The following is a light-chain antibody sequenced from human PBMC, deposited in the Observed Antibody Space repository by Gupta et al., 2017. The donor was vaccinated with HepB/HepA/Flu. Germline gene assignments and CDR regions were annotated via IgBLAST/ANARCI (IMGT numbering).Light chain of an antibody. V-gene: IGKV1-9*01. CDR2: AAS. CDR3: QQLNTYPLT. CDR1: QGIGSF. J-gene: IGKJ3*01. Sequence: DIQLTQSPSFLSASVGDRVTITCRASQGIGSFLAWYQQKPGKAPKLLIYAASTLQSGVPSRFSGSGSGTDFTLTISSLPPEDFATYFCQQLNTYPLTFGPGTKVDVK.